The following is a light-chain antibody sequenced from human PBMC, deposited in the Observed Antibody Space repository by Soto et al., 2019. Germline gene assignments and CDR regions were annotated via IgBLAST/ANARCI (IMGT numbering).Light chain of an antibody. CDR3: SAYTSSSTLVV. CDR1: SSDVGGNNY. Sequence: QSALTQPASVSGSPGQSITISCTGTSSDVGGNNYVSWYQHHPGKAPKLMIYEVNNRPSGVSNRFSGSKSGNTASLTISGLQAEDEAYYYCSAYTSSSTLVVFGGRTKLTVL. CDR2: EVN. J-gene: IGLJ2*01. V-gene: IGLV2-14*01.